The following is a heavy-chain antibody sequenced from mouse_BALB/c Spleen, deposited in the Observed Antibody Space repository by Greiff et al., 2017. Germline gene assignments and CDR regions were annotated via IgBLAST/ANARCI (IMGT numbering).Heavy chain of an antibody. J-gene: IGHJ1*01. CDR2: IRLKSNNYAT. D-gene: IGHD2-4*01. CDR3: TRNYDYDLYWYFDV. Sequence: EVKLVESGGGLVQPGGSMKLSCVASGFTFSNYWMNWVRQSPEKGLEWVAEIRLKSNNYATHYAESVKGRFTISRDDSKSSVYLQMNNLRAEDTGIYYCTRNYDYDLYWYFDVWGAGTTVTVSS. V-gene: IGHV6-6*02. CDR1: GFTFSNYW.